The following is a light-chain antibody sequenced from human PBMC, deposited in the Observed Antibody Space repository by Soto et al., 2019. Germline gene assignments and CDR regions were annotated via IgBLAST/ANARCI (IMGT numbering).Light chain of an antibody. CDR2: RDT. Sequence: SYELTQPLSVSVALGQMARITCGGNNIGSRNVHWFQQQPGQAPVLVIYRDTNRPSGIPERFSGSNSGNTATLTISTAQAGDEADYYCQVWDSSTWVFGGGTKLTVL. CDR1: NIGSRN. J-gene: IGLJ3*02. CDR3: QVWDSSTWV. V-gene: IGLV3-9*01.